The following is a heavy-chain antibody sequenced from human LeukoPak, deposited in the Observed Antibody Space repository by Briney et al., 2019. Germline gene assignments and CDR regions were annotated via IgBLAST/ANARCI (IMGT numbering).Heavy chain of an antibody. Sequence: GGSLRLSCAASGFTFSDYYMSWIRQAPGKGLEWVSYIASSSSYTNYADSVKGRFSISRDNAKNSLYLQMNSLRAEDTAVYYCARAIEATRRSTGTCNYFDYWGQGTLVTVSS. CDR2: IASSSSYT. CDR1: GFTFSDYY. CDR3: ARAIEATRRSTGTCNYFDY. V-gene: IGHV3-11*06. J-gene: IGHJ4*02. D-gene: IGHD5-12*01.